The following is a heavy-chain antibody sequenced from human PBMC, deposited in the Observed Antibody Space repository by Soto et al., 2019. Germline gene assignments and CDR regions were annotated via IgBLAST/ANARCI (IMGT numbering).Heavy chain of an antibody. J-gene: IGHJ4*02. Sequence: QVQLVESGGGVVQPGTSLRLSCEASGFAFKKFGMHWVRQAPGTGLEWVAFIPYDGSYQYYADSVQGRLTITRDNSMNTLNMQLNSLRREDTAVYYCAKGGEVGGVLGDHWGQGTLVTVSS. CDR1: GFAFKKFG. CDR2: IPYDGSYQ. D-gene: IGHD1-26*01. CDR3: AKGGEVGGVLGDH. V-gene: IGHV3-30*18.